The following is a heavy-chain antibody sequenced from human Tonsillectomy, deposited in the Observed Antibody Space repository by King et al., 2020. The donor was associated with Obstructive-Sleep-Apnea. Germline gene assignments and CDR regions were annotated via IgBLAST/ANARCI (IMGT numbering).Heavy chain of an antibody. V-gene: IGHV4-59*08. CDR2: VNYTVST. CDR3: ARSPYYDILTGYYNRAFDI. CDR1: GGSISTYY. J-gene: IGHJ3*02. Sequence: VQLQESGPGLVKPSETLSLTCSVSGGSISTYYWSWIRQPPGKGLEWIGYVNYTVSTTCNPSLKSRVTISGDTSKNQFSLTLSSVTAADTAVYYCARSPYYDILTGYYNRAFDIWGQGTMVTVSS. D-gene: IGHD3-9*01.